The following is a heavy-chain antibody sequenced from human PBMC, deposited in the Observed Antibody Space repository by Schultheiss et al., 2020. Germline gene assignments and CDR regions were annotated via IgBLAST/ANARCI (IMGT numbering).Heavy chain of an antibody. Sequence: GGSLRLSCAASGFTFSSYGMHWVRQAPGKGLEWVAVISYDGSNKYYADSVKGRFTISRDNSKNSLYLQMNSLSAEDTAVYYCARSLGYCTSSSCYTYYYYYYGVDVWGKGTTVTVSS. CDR2: ISYDGSNK. CDR1: GFTFSSYG. CDR3: ARSLGYCTSSSCYTYYYYYYGVDV. J-gene: IGHJ6*04. D-gene: IGHD2-2*02. V-gene: IGHV3-30*03.